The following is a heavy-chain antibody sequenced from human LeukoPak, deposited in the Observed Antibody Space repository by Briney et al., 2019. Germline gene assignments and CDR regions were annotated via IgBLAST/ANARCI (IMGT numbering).Heavy chain of an antibody. V-gene: IGHV3-20*04. CDR1: GFTFDDYG. D-gene: IGHD3-10*01. Sequence: PGGSLRLSCAASGFTFDDYGMSWAREAPGKGLEWVSGINWNGGSTGYADSVKGRFTISRDNVKNSLYLQVSSLRAEDTAWYYCARGQNYYGSGSQTFDIWGQGTMVTVSS. CDR2: INWNGGST. CDR3: ARGQNYYGSGSQTFDI. J-gene: IGHJ3*02.